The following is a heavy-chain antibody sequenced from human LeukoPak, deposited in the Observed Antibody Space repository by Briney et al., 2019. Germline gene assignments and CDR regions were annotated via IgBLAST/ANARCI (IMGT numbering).Heavy chain of an antibody. Sequence: SETLSLTCTVSGGSISSYYWSWIRQPPGKGLEWIGYIYYSGSTNYNPSLKSRVTISVDTSKNQFSLKLSSVTAADTAVYYCARHISGSYYGDWGQGTLVTVSS. CDR1: GGSISSYY. V-gene: IGHV4-59*08. D-gene: IGHD1-26*01. CDR2: IYYSGST. CDR3: ARHISGSYYGD. J-gene: IGHJ4*02.